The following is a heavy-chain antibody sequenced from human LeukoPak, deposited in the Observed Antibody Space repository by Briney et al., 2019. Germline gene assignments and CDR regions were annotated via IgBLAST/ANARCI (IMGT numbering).Heavy chain of an antibody. Sequence: PSETLSLTCTVSGXSISSGGYYWSWIRQHPGKGLEWIWYIYYSGSTYYNPSLKSRVTISLDTSKNQFSLKLSSVTAADTAVYFCASLSRSSGSGTWFYFDYWGQGTLVTVSS. CDR3: ASLSRSSGSGTWFYFDY. CDR2: IYYSGST. CDR1: GXSISSGGYY. D-gene: IGHD3-10*01. J-gene: IGHJ4*02. V-gene: IGHV4-31*03.